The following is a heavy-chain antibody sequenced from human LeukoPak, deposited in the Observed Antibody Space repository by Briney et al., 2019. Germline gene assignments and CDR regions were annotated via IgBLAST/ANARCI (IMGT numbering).Heavy chain of an antibody. J-gene: IGHJ4*02. CDR1: GGSISSYY. CDR3: ARDPYSSGWSYYFDY. D-gene: IGHD6-19*01. V-gene: IGHV4-59*01. Sequence: SETLSLTCTVSGGSISSYYWSWIRQPPGKGLEWIGYIYYSGSTNYNPSLKSRVTISVDTSKNQFSLKLSSVTAADTAVYYCARDPYSSGWSYYFDYWGQGTLVTVSS. CDR2: IYYSGST.